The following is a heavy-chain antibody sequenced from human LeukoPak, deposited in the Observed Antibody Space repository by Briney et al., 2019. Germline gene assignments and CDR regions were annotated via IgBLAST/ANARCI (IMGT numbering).Heavy chain of an antibody. D-gene: IGHD3-16*01. V-gene: IGHV3-30-3*01. CDR3: APEKWGEALDI. Sequence: GGSLRLSCAASGFTFSSYAMHWVRQAPGKGLEWVAVISYDGSNKYYADSVKGRFTISRDNSKNTLYLQMNSLRSEDTAVYYCAPEKWGEALDIWGQGTMVTVSS. CDR2: ISYDGSNK. CDR1: GFTFSSYA. J-gene: IGHJ3*02.